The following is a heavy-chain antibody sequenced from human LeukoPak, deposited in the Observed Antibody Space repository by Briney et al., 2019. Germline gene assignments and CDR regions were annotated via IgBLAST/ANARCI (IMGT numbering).Heavy chain of an antibody. J-gene: IGHJ4*02. CDR3: ARLWSTDCSGGSCPHQPNY. V-gene: IGHV4-34*01. CDR2: IYHSGTT. Sequence: SETLSLTCAVYGGSFSGYYWSWIRQPPGKGLEWIGEIYHSGTTNYNPSFKSRVTISIDKSKNQFSLKLNSVTAADTAVYYCARLWSTDCSGGSCPHQPNYWGQGALVTVSS. CDR1: GGSFSGYY. D-gene: IGHD2-15*01.